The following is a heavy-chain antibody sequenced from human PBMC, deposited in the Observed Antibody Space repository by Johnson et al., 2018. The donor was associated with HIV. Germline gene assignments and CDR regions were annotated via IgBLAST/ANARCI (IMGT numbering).Heavy chain of an antibody. CDR3: ARGCRDGYPCDAFDV. Sequence: LEWVSVLNSGGGTYFADSVTGRFTISRDNAKNTLYLQMHSLRADDTAVYFCARGCRDGYPCDAFDVWGRGTRVTVSS. J-gene: IGHJ3*01. V-gene: IGHV3-66*01. CDR2: LNSGGGT. D-gene: IGHD5-24*01.